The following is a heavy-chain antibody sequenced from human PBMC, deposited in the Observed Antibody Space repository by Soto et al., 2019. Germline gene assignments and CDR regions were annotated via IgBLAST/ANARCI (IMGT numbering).Heavy chain of an antibody. J-gene: IGHJ4*02. D-gene: IGHD1-7*01. CDR1: GGSISSGGYY. Sequence: SETLSLTCTVSGGSISSGGYYWSWIRQHPGKGLEWIGYIYYSGSTYYNPSLKSRVTISVDTSKNQFSLKLSSVTAADTAVYYCARSRHGIGGITGTTNFDYWGQGTLVIVSS. CDR3: ARSRHGIGGITGTTNFDY. V-gene: IGHV4-31*03. CDR2: IYYSGST.